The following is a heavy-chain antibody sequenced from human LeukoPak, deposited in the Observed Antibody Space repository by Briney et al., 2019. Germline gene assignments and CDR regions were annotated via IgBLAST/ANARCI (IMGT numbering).Heavy chain of an antibody. D-gene: IGHD1-1*01. CDR2: FDPEDGET. J-gene: IGHJ5*02. CDR3: AICLVQPERRVDWFDP. V-gene: IGHV1-24*01. Sequence: ASVKVSCKVSGYTLTELSMHWVRQAPGKGLEWTGGFDPEDGETIYARKFQGRVTMTEDTSTDTAYMELSSLRSEDTAVYYCAICLVQPERRVDWFDPWGQGTLVTVSS. CDR1: GYTLTELS.